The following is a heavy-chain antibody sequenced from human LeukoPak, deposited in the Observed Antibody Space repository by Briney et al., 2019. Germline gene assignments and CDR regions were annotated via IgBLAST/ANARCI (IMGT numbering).Heavy chain of an antibody. CDR1: GFTFSSYA. Sequence: GGSLRLSCAASGFTFSSYAMSWVRQAPGKGLEWVSAISGSGGSTYYADSVKGRFTISRDNSKNTLYLQMNSLRAEDTAVYYCAKPIVVVPAAKSDAFDIWGQGTMVTVSS. CDR2: ISGSGGST. V-gene: IGHV3-23*01. J-gene: IGHJ3*02. D-gene: IGHD2-2*01. CDR3: AKPIVVVPAAKSDAFDI.